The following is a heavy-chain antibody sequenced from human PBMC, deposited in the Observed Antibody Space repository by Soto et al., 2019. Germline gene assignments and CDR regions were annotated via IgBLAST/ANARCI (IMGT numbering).Heavy chain of an antibody. CDR1: GFTFSTYS. CDR3: ARWETSCYDY. V-gene: IGHV3-21*01. CDR2: IGFSSGNI. Sequence: EVQLVESGGGLVKPGGSLRLSCAASGFTFSTYSMNWVRQAPGKGLEWVSSIGFSSGNIYYADSVKGRFTISRDNAKNSLFLQMNSLKAEDTAVYYCARWETSCYDYWGQGTLVTVSS. D-gene: IGHD2-2*01. J-gene: IGHJ4*02.